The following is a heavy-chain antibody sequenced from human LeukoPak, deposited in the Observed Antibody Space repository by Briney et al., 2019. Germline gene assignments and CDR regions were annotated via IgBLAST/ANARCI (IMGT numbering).Heavy chain of an antibody. V-gene: IGHV3-21*01. CDR1: GFTFSSYS. Sequence: PGGSLRLSCAASGFTFSSYSMNWVRQAPGKGLEWVSSISSSSSYIYYADSVKGRFTISRDNAKNSLYLQMNSLRAEDTAVYYCAREGTGTTGYYYYYMDVWGKGTTVTVSS. J-gene: IGHJ6*03. D-gene: IGHD1-7*01. CDR3: AREGTGTTGYYYYYMDV. CDR2: ISSSSSYI.